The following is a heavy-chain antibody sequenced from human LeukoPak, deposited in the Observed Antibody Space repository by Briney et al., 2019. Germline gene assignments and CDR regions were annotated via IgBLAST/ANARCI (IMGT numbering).Heavy chain of an antibody. CDR3: ARDGLYYGSGSLGDY. J-gene: IGHJ4*02. Sequence: QPGGSLRLSCAASGFTFSSYSMNWVRQAPGKGLEWVSYISSSSSTIYYADSVKGRFTISRDNAKNSLYLQMNSLRAEDTAVYYCARDGLYYGSGSLGDYGGQGTLVTVSS. CDR1: GFTFSSYS. CDR2: ISSSSSTI. D-gene: IGHD3-10*01. V-gene: IGHV3-48*01.